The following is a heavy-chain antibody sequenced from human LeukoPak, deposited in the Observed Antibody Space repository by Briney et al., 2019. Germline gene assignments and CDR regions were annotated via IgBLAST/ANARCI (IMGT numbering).Heavy chain of an antibody. CDR3: ARRVVVAPYYYYYYMDV. D-gene: IGHD2-15*01. CDR2: ISHSGST. CDR1: GGSISSSSYY. Sequence: SETLSLTCTVSGGSISSSSYYWGWIRQPPGKGLEWIGEISHSGSTNYNPSLSRVTISVDKSKNQFSLKLSSVTAADTAVYYCARRVVVAPYYYYYYMDVWGKGTTVTVSS. V-gene: IGHV4-39*07. J-gene: IGHJ6*03.